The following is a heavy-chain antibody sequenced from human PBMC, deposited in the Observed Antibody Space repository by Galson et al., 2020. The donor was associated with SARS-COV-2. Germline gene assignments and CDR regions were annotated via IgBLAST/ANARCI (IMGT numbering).Heavy chain of an antibody. J-gene: IGHJ4*02. Sequence: SGPTLVKPRQTLTLTCTFSGFSLRTSGMCVSWIRQPPGKALEWLALIDWDDDKYYSTSLKTRLTISKDTSKNQVVLTMTNMDPVDTATYYCARIRREQLAFDYWGQGTLVTVSS. V-gene: IGHV2-70*01. D-gene: IGHD6-6*01. CDR1: GFSLRTSGMC. CDR3: ARIRREQLAFDY. CDR2: IDWDDDK.